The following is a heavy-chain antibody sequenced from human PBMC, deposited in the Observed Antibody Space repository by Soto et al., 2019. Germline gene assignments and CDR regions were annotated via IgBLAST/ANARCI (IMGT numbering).Heavy chain of an antibody. CDR3: ARGLRVGIMSAYCMDV. V-gene: IGHV1-8*01. Sequence: GASVKVSCKASGYAFTSYDINWVRPATGQGLEWMGWMNPNSGNTGYAQRFQGRVTMTRDTSISTAYMELSSLRSEDTAVYYCARGLRVGIMSAYCMDVWGKGTTVTV. D-gene: IGHD3-3*01. J-gene: IGHJ6*03. CDR1: GYAFTSYD. CDR2: MNPNSGNT.